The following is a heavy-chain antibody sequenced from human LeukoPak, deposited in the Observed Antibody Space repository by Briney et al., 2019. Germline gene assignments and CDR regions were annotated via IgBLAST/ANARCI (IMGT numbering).Heavy chain of an antibody. D-gene: IGHD6-13*01. Sequence: PSETLSLTCTVSGGSISSYYWSWIRQPPGKGLEWIGYIYYSGSTNYNPSLKSRVTISVDTSKNQFSLKLSSVTASDTPVYYLARQGGSSSLDYWGQGTLVTVSS. CDR1: GGSISSYY. CDR3: ARQGGSSSLDY. CDR2: IYYSGST. J-gene: IGHJ4*02. V-gene: IGHV4-59*08.